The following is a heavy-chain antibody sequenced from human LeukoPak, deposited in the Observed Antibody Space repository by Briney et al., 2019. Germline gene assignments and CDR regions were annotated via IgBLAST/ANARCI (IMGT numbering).Heavy chain of an antibody. CDR3: AKSFFPLSSSWYVQDGMDV. Sequence: GGSLRLSCAASGFTFDDYAMHWVRQAPGKGLEWVSGISWNSGSIGYADSVKGRFTISRDNSKNTLYLQMNSLRAEDTAVYYCAKSFFPLSSSWYVQDGMDVWGQGTTVTVSS. D-gene: IGHD6-13*01. CDR2: ISWNSGSI. CDR1: GFTFDDYA. V-gene: IGHV3-9*01. J-gene: IGHJ6*02.